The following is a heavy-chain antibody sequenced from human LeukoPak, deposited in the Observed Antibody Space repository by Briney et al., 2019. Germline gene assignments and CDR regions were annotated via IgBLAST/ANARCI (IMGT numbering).Heavy chain of an antibody. J-gene: IGHJ4*02. CDR2: ISSSSSYI. CDR3: ARDLGGYHPFDY. D-gene: IGHD3-16*02. V-gene: IGHV3-21*01. CDR1: GFTFTSYS. Sequence: GGSLRLSCAASGFTFTSYSMNWVRQAPGKGLEWVSSISSSSSYIYYADSVKGRFTISRDNAKNSLYLQMNSLRAEDTAVYYCARDLGGYHPFDYWGQGTLVTVSS.